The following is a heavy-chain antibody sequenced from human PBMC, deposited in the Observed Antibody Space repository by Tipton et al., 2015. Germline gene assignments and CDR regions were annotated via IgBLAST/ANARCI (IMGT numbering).Heavy chain of an antibody. CDR2: IYHTGST. CDR3: ARDAGIVAAPSRYFHY. Sequence: LRLSCTVSGVSVTSGSFYWSWIRQSPGKGLEWIGYIYHTGSTIYNPSLKSRVTISLDRSKNQFSLRLTSVTAADTAMYYYARDAGIVAAPSRYFHYWGQGTLVTVSS. D-gene: IGHD2-15*01. J-gene: IGHJ1*01. CDR1: GVSVTSGSFY. V-gene: IGHV4-61*01.